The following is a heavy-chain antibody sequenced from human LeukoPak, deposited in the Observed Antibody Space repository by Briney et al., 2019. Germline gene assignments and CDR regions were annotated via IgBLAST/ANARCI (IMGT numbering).Heavy chain of an antibody. J-gene: IGHJ4*02. V-gene: IGHV3-30*02. CDR2: TRDDGSKN. Sequence: GGSLTLSCAASGFSFSRYGMHWVRQAPGKGLEWVAYTRDDGSKNWYGDCVKGRFSIFRDNSKNTLYLQMNSLRREDAAVYYCANGDCRGGRCSSGAYWGQGTLVTVSS. CDR3: ANGDCRGGRCSSGAY. D-gene: IGHD2-15*01. CDR1: GFSFSRYG.